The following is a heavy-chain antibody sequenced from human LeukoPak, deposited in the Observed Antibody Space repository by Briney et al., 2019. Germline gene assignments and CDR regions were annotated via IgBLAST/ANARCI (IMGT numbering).Heavy chain of an antibody. CDR2: IYYSGST. D-gene: IGHD3-3*01. J-gene: IGHJ5*02. V-gene: IGHV4-31*03. CDR3: ARGFSTSGPHETIFGVVIIRGASWFDP. Sequence: SETLSLTCTVSGGSISSGGYYWSWIRQHPGKGLEWIGYIYYSGSTYYNPSLKSRVTISVDTSKNQFSLKLSSVTAADTAVYYCARGFSTSGPHETIFGVVIIRGASWFDPWGQGTLVTVSS. CDR1: GGSISSGGYY.